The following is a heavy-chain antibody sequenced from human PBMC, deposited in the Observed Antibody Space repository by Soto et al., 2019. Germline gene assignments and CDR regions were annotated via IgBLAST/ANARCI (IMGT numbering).Heavy chain of an antibody. V-gene: IGHV3-74*01. J-gene: IGHJ3*02. CDR1: GFTFSSYA. CDR3: ARDLLGSSGSIDAFDI. D-gene: IGHD6-19*01. CDR2: ISGGGSST. Sequence: PGGSLRLSCAASGFTFSSYAMSWVRQAPGKGLVWVSRISGGGSSTNYADSVKGRFTISRDNAKNTLYLQMNSLRAEDTAVYYCARDLLGSSGSIDAFDIWGQGTMVTVSS.